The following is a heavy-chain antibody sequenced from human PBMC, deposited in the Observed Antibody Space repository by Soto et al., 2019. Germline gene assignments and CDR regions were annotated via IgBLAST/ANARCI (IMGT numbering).Heavy chain of an antibody. J-gene: IGHJ5*02. CDR1: GASISRGAYY. CDR3: ARGVLANWGPENWFDP. CDR2: IYYSGSA. Sequence: QVQLQESGPGLVKPSQTLSLTCSVSGASISRGAYYWSWIRQHPGKGLEWIGNIYYSGSAYYNPSLKSRVAISVDTSQNQLSLRLSSVTAADTAVYYCARGVLANWGPENWFDPWGQGTLVTVSS. D-gene: IGHD7-27*01. V-gene: IGHV4-31*03.